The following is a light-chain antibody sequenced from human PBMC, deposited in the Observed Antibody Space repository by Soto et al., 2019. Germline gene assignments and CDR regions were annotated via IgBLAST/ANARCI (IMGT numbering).Light chain of an antibody. CDR2: DAS. V-gene: IGKV1-5*01. CDR1: ESVSSS. J-gene: IGKJ2*01. CDR3: QQYESFSPYT. Sequence: DIRMTQSPSTLSAVVGDIVTITCRASESVSSSVAWYQQKPGKAPKLLIYDASTLESGVPSRFSGSGFGTEFTLTINSLQPDDFGTYYCQQYESFSPYTFGRGTRLEIK.